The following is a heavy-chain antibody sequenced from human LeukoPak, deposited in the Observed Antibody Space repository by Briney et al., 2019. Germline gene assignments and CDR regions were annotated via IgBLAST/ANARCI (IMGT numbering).Heavy chain of an antibody. CDR2: FSGSGGST. J-gene: IGHJ4*02. Sequence: GGSLRLSCAASGFTFSSYAMSWVRQAPGKGLEWVSAFSGSGGSTYYADSGKGRFTISRDNSKNTLYLQMNSLRAEDTAVYYCAKVIYSGTLDYWGQGTLVTVSS. D-gene: IGHD1-1*01. CDR1: GFTFSSYA. CDR3: AKVIYSGTLDY. V-gene: IGHV3-23*01.